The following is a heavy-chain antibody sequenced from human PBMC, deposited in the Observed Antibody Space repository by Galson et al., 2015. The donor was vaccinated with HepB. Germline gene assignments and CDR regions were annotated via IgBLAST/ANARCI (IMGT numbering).Heavy chain of an antibody. V-gene: IGHV4-4*02. CDR1: GGSISSGNW. D-gene: IGHD6-19*01. CDR3: ARVASSAWYIDH. Sequence: SETLSLTCAVSGGSISSGNWWTWVRQPPGKGLEWIGEIYHSGSTNYNPSLKSRVIISVDKSKNQFSLNLTSVIAADTAVYYCARVASSAWYIDHWGQGTLVTVSS. J-gene: IGHJ4*02. CDR2: IYHSGST.